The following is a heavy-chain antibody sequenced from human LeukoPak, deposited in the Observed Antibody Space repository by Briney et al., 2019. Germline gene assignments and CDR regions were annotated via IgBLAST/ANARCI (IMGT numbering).Heavy chain of an antibody. CDR3: ARDLGPFYGSGSRSPFDP. J-gene: IGHJ5*02. CDR2: IYCSGST. D-gene: IGHD3-10*01. V-gene: IGHV4-31*03. CDR1: GGSISSGGYY. Sequence: SETLSLTCTVSGGSISSGGYYWSWIRQHPGKGLEWIGYIYCSGSTYYNPSLKSRVTISVDTSKNQFSLKLSSVTAADTAVYYCARDLGPFYGSGSRSPFDPWGQGTLVTVSS.